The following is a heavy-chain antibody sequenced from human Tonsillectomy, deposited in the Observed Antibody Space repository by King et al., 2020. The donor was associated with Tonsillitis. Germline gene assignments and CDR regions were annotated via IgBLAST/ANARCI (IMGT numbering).Heavy chain of an antibody. D-gene: IGHD3-22*01. CDR2: ISYDGSNK. CDR1: GFTFSSYG. Sequence: VQLVESGGGVVQPGRSLRLSCAASGFTFSSYGMYWVRQAPGKGLEWVAVISYDGSNKYYADSVKGRFTISRDNSKNTLYLQMNSLRAEDTAVYYFAKPKATLVIFDYWGQGTLVTVSS. V-gene: IGHV3-30*18. CDR3: AKPKATLVIFDY. J-gene: IGHJ4*02.